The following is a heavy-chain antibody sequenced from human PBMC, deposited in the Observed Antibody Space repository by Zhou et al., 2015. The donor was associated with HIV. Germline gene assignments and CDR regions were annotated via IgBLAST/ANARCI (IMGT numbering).Heavy chain of an antibody. D-gene: IGHD5-12*01. V-gene: IGHV1-46*01. CDR2: INPSGGST. CDR1: GYTFTSYY. CDR3: AWGYSGYDTIIGTYYYGMDV. J-gene: IGHJ6*02. Sequence: QVQLVQSGGQVKEYGASVKVSCKASGYTFTSYYMHWVRQAPGQGLEWMGIINPSGGSTSYAQKFQGRVTMTRDTSTSTVYMELSSLRSEDTAVYYCAWGYSGYDTIIGTYYYGMDVWGQGTTVTVSS.